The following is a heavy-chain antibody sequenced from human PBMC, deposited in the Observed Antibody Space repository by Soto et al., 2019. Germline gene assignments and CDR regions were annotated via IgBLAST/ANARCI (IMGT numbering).Heavy chain of an antibody. D-gene: IGHD3-22*01. CDR2: IWYDGSNK. J-gene: IGHJ4*02. V-gene: IGHV3-30*02. CDR1: GFTFSSYG. CDR3: AKPRGNYYDSSSYYYYFDY. Sequence: PGGSLSLSCAASGFTFSSYGMHWVRQAPGKGMEWVAVIWYDGSNKYYADSVKGRFTISRDDSKNTLYLQMNSLRAEDTAVYYCAKPRGNYYDSSSYYYYFDYWGPGALVTVSS.